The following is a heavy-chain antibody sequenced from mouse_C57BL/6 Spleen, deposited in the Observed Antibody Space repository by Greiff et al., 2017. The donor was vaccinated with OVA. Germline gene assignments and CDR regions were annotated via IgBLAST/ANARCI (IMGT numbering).Heavy chain of an antibody. D-gene: IGHD1-1*01. V-gene: IGHV1-80*01. CDR2: IYPGDGDT. CDR1: GYAFSSSW. J-gene: IGHJ2*01. CDR3: ARWTVVASRKYYCDY. Sequence: VQLQQSGAELVKPGASVKISCKASGYAFSSSWMNWVKQRPGKGLEGIGQIYPGDGDTNYNGKFKGKATLTADKSSSTAYMQLSSLTSEDSAVYFCARWTVVASRKYYCDYWGQGTTLTVSS.